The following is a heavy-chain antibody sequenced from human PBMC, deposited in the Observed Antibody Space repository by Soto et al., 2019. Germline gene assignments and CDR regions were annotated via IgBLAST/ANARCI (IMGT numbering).Heavy chain of an antibody. D-gene: IGHD2-2*01. J-gene: IGHJ6*02. CDR1: GYSISSGYY. CDR2: IYHSGST. V-gene: IGHV4-38-2*01. CDR3: ARAIVVVPAAIEPDHYYYGMDV. Sequence: SETLSLTCAVSGYSISSGYYWGWIRQPPGKGLEWIGSIYHSGSTYYNPSLKSRVTISVDTSKNQFSLKLSSVTAADTAVYYCARAIVVVPAAIEPDHYYYGMDVWGQGTTVTVSS.